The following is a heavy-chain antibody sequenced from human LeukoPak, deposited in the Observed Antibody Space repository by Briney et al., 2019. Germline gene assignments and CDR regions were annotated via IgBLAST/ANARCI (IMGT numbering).Heavy chain of an antibody. Sequence: GGSLRLSCAASGFIFSSYGMSWVRQAPGKGLEWVSAISGSGGTTYYADSVKGRFTVSRDNSKNTVYLQITSVRAEDTGVYYCAKDHLPGIVVADRDYWGQGTLVTVSS. CDR2: ISGSGGTT. J-gene: IGHJ4*02. CDR3: AKDHLPGIVVADRDY. V-gene: IGHV3-23*01. D-gene: IGHD6-19*01. CDR1: GFIFSSYG.